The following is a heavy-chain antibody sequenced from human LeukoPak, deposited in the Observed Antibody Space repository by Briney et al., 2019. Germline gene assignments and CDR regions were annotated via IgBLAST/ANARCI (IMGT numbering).Heavy chain of an antibody. CDR2: INHSGST. CDR1: GGSFSGYY. J-gene: IGHJ4*02. CDR3: ARVRATGAHDY. D-gene: IGHD7-27*01. Sequence: PSETPSLTCAVYGGSFSGYYWSWTRQPPGKGLEWIGEINHSGSTDYNPSLKSRVTISVDTSKNQFSLKLSSVTAADTAVYYCARVRATGAHDYWGQGTLVTVSS. V-gene: IGHV4-34*01.